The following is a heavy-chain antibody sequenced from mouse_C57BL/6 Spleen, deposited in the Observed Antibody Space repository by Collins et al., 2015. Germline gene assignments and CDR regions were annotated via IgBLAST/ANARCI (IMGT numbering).Heavy chain of an antibody. J-gene: IGHJ4*01. V-gene: IGHV9-3-1*01. CDR3: ARDDGYYDGDY. D-gene: IGHD2-3*01. CDR1: GYTFTNYG. CDR2: INTYTGEP. Sequence: QIQLVQSGPELKKPGETVKISCKASGYTFTNYGMNRVKQAPGKGLKWMGWINTYTGEPTYADDFKGRFAFSLETSASTAYLQINNLKNEDTATYFCARDDGYYDGDYWGQGTSVTVSS.